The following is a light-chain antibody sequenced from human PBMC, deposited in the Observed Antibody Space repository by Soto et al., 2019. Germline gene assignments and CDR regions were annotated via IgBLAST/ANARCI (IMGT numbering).Light chain of an antibody. CDR1: QSVSSY. J-gene: IGKJ5*01. CDR2: DAS. Sequence: EFVLTQSPGTLSLSPGERATLSCRASQSVSSYLAWYQQKPGQAPRLLIYDASNRATGIPARFSGSGSGTDFTLTISSLEPEDFAVYYCQQRSNWPGTFGQGTRLEIK. CDR3: QQRSNWPGT. V-gene: IGKV3-11*01.